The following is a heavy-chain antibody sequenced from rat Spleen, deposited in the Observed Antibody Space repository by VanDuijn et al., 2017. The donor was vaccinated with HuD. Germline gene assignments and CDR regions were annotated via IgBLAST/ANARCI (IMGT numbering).Heavy chain of an antibody. D-gene: IGHD1-9*01. Sequence: EVQLVESGGGLVQPGRSLKVSCAASGFTFSNFDMAWVRQAPTKGLEWVASISRSGGNTYYRDSVKGRFTVSRDNVKSTLYLQMDSLRSEDMATYYCTRGNTYYGYNWGYVMDAWGQGASVTVSS. J-gene: IGHJ4*01. V-gene: IGHV5-25*01. CDR3: TRGNTYYGYNWGYVMDA. CDR1: GFTFSNFD. CDR2: ISRSGGNT.